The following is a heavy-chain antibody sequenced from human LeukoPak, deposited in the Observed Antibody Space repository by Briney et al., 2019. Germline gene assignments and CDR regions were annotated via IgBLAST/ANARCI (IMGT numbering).Heavy chain of an antibody. V-gene: IGHV3-30*03. Sequence: GSLRLSCAAPGFTFSNYGMHWVRQAPGKGLEWVAIVSDDGNNKHYADSVKGRFTLSRDNSNKTLHLQMKNLRADDTAVYYCALLSGPSYSWGQGTLVTASS. CDR2: VSDDGNNK. CDR3: ALLSGPSYS. J-gene: IGHJ4*02. CDR1: GFTFSNYG. D-gene: IGHD2-15*01.